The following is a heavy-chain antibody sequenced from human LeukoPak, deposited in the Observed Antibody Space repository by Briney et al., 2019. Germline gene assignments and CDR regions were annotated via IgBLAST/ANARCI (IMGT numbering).Heavy chain of an antibody. Sequence: PSETLSLTCTVSGGSISSGDYYWSWIRQPPGKGLEWIGYIYYSGSTYYNPSLKSRVTISVDTSKNQFSLKLSSVTAADTAVYYCARVVIDWGRYFDYWGQGTLVTVSS. CDR2: IYYSGST. J-gene: IGHJ4*02. CDR1: GGSISSGDYY. D-gene: IGHD3-9*01. V-gene: IGHV4-30-4*01. CDR3: ARVVIDWGRYFDY.